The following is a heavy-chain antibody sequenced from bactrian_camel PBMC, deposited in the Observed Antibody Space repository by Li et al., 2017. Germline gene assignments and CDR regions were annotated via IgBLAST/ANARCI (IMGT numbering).Heavy chain of an antibody. Sequence: QVQLVESGGGSVQAGGSLTLSCTSSRPIHCMGWYRQAPGKEREGVAAIDGDGKIAYAESVKGRFAISRDNAKKTVYLQMNGLKIEDTAMYYCAATRYGGLCPWSLFGTWGQGTQVTVSS. CDR2: IDGDGKI. V-gene: IGHV3S53*01. D-gene: IGHD4*01. J-gene: IGHJ4*01. CDR1: RPIHC. CDR3: AATRYGGLCPWSLFGT.